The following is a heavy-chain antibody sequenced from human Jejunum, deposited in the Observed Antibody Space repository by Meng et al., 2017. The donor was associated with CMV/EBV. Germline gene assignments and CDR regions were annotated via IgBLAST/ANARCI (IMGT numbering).Heavy chain of an antibody. CDR3: AREKELGALDS. V-gene: IGHV1-69*04. CDR2: IIPMVGIP. Sequence: SCKASGGTFTRYSISWVRQATGQGLEWMGRIIPMVGIPNYAQKFQGRVTITADRSTNTAYMELSGLASEDTAIYYCAREKELGALDSWGQGTLVTVSS. D-gene: IGHD1-26*01. CDR1: GGTFTRYS. J-gene: IGHJ4*02.